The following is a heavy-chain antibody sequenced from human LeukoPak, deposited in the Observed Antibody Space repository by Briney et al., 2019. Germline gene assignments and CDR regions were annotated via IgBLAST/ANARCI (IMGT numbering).Heavy chain of an antibody. Sequence: PSETLSLTCTVSGYSISSGYYWGWIRQPPGKGLEWIGSIYHSGSTYYNPSLKSRVTISVDTSKNQFSLKLSSVTAADTAVYYCASEGRYSSGWYPAYYFDYWGQGTLVTVSS. J-gene: IGHJ4*02. CDR2: IYHSGST. V-gene: IGHV4-38-2*02. D-gene: IGHD6-19*01. CDR1: GYSISSGYY. CDR3: ASEGRYSSGWYPAYYFDY.